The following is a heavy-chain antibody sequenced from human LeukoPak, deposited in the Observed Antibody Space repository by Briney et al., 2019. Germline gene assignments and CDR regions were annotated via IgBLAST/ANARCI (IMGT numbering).Heavy chain of an antibody. Sequence: PGGSLRLSCAASGFTFSSYAMHWVRQAPGKGLEWVAVISYDGSNKYYADSVKGRFTISRDNSKNTLYLQMNSLRAEDTAVYYCAKGRQQLPFDYWGQGTLVTVSS. D-gene: IGHD6-13*01. J-gene: IGHJ4*02. V-gene: IGHV3-30-3*01. CDR3: AKGRQQLPFDY. CDR2: ISYDGSNK. CDR1: GFTFSSYA.